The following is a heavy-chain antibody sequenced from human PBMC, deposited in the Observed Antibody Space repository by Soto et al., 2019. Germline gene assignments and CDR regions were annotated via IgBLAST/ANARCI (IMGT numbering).Heavy chain of an antibody. CDR3: ARDQFPGPPDYCDY. V-gene: IGHV3-30-3*01. CDR2: ISYNGDTT. Sequence: WIRQPPGQGLEWVAVISYNGDTTYYAESVKGRFTITRDNSKNTQYPHINSPKAEDPAGHYCARDQFPGPPDYCDYWGQGTLVPVSP. J-gene: IGHJ4*02.